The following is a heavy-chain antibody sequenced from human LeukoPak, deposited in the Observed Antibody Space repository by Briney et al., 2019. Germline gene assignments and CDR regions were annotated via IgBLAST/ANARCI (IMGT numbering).Heavy chain of an antibody. D-gene: IGHD6-19*01. Sequence: GGSLRLSCAASGFTFDDYAMHWVRQAPGKGLEWVSGISWNSGSIGYADSVKGRSTISRDNAKNSLYLQMNSLRAEDTALYYCAKSVYSSGWYYFDYWGQGTLVTVSS. J-gene: IGHJ4*02. CDR2: ISWNSGSI. CDR3: AKSVYSSGWYYFDY. CDR1: GFTFDDYA. V-gene: IGHV3-9*01.